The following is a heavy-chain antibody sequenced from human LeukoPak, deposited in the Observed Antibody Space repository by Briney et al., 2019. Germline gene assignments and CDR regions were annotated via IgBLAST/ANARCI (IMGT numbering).Heavy chain of an antibody. D-gene: IGHD4-17*01. J-gene: IGHJ4*02. V-gene: IGHV1-69*13. Sequence: SVKVSRKASGGTFSSYAISWVRQAPGQGLEWMGGIIPIFGTANYAQKFQGRVTITADESTSTAYMELSSLRSEDTAVYYCARDFAQYGDYGGYFDYWGQGTLVTVSS. CDR3: ARDFAQYGDYGGYFDY. CDR1: GGTFSSYA. CDR2: IIPIFGTA.